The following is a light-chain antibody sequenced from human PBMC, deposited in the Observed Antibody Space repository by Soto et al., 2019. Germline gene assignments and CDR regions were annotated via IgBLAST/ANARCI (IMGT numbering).Light chain of an antibody. CDR2: EFS. V-gene: IGLV2-14*01. J-gene: IGLJ1*01. Sequence: QSVLTQPASVSGSPGQSITISCTGTSGDVGGYYYVSWYQQLPGKAPKLMISEFSNRPSGVSNRFSGSKSGNTASLTISGRQAEDEADYYCSSYTAGGTIFGTGTKLTVL. CDR3: SSYTAGGTI. CDR1: SGDVGGYYY.